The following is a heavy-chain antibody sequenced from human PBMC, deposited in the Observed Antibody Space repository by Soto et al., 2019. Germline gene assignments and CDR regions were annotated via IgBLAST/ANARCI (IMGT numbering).Heavy chain of an antibody. J-gene: IGHJ6*02. CDR3: ARAPVEMATLRGAYYYYGMDV. CDR2: ISYDGSNK. D-gene: IGHD5-12*01. V-gene: IGHV3-30-3*01. CDR1: GFTFSSYA. Sequence: QVQLVESGGGVVQPGRSLRLSCAASGFTFSSYAMHWVRQAPGKGLEWVAVISYDGSNKYYADSVKGRFTISRNNSTNTLYLPMNNLRAEVTAVYYCARAPVEMATLRGAYYYYGMDVWGQGTTVTVSS.